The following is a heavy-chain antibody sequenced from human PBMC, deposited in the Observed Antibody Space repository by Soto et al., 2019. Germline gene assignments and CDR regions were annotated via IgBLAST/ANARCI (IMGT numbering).Heavy chain of an antibody. J-gene: IGHJ4*02. CDR1: GGSISSGDYY. CDR2: TYYSGST. V-gene: IGHV4-30-4*01. Sequence: SETLSLTCTVSGGSISSGDYYGSWIRQPPGKGLEWIGYTYYSGSTYYNPSLKSRVTISVDTSKNQFSLKLSSVTAADTAVYYCARDYDSSGLFDYWGQGTLVTVSS. CDR3: ARDYDSSGLFDY. D-gene: IGHD3-22*01.